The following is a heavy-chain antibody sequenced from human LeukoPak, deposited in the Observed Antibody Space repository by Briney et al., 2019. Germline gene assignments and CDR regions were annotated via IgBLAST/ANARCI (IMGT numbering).Heavy chain of an antibody. D-gene: IGHD3-10*01. CDR1: GASISSTFYS. CDR3: ARERIREIPSLDF. CDR2: FSISGSP. Sequence: SETLSFTCTVSGASISSTFYSWTWIRHPAGQGLEFIGRFSISGSPNYNPSLKSRVNISMDTSKNQFSLRLTSVTAADTAIYFCARERIREIPSLDFWGQGTLVTVSS. V-gene: IGHV4-61*02. J-gene: IGHJ4*02.